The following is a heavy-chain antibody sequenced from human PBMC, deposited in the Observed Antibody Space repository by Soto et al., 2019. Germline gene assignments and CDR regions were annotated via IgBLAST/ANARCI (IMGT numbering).Heavy chain of an antibody. CDR3: AKDREYGDFFDY. D-gene: IGHD4-17*01. J-gene: IGHJ4*02. Sequence: GGSLRLSCVGSGFVFRNYGMHWVRQAPGRGLEWVAAISYQGTDQYYADSVKGRFEVSRDDSASTLSLQMNSLRAEDTAVYYCAKDREYGDFFDYWGQGTLVTVSS. CDR1: GFVFRNYG. V-gene: IGHV3-33*05. CDR2: ISYQGTDQ.